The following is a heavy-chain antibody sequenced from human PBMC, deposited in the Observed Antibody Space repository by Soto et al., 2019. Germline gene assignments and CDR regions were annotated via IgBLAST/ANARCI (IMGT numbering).Heavy chain of an antibody. D-gene: IGHD3-10*01. CDR2: INHSGST. V-gene: IGHV4-34*01. CDR1: GGSFSGYY. J-gene: IGHJ5*02. Sequence: SETLSLTCAVYGGSFSGYYWSWIRQPPGKGLEWIGEINHSGSTNYNPPLKSRVTISVDTSKNQFSLKLSSVTAADTAVYYCATTYGSGSYYNVGWFDPWGQGTLVTVSS. CDR3: ATTYGSGSYYNVGWFDP.